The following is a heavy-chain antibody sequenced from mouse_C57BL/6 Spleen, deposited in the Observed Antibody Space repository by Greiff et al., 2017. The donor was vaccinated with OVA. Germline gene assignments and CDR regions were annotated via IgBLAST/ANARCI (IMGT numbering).Heavy chain of an antibody. J-gene: IGHJ2*01. V-gene: IGHV1-50*01. CDR1: GYTFTSYW. Sequence: QVHVKQPGAELVKPGASVKLSCKASGYTFTSYWMQWVKQRPGQGLEWIGEIDPSDSYTNYNQKFKGKATLTVDTSSSTASMQLSSLTSEDSAVYYCARSHGSSYVHYWGQGTTLTVSS. D-gene: IGHD1-1*01. CDR3: ARSHGSSYVHY. CDR2: IDPSDSYT.